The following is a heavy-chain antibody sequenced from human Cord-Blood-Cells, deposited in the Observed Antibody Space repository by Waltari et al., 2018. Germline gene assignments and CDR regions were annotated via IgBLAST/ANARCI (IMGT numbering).Heavy chain of an antibody. CDR3: ARGYLSSSWYANSGYYYGMDV. CDR1: GGTFSSYA. J-gene: IGHJ6*02. CDR2: IIPIFGTA. Sequence: QVQLVQSGAEVKKPGSSVKVSCKASGGTFSSYAISWVRQAPGQGLEWMGGIIPIFGTANYAQKFQGRVTITADESTSTAYMELSSLRSEDTAVYYCARGYLSSSWYANSGYYYGMDVWGQGTTVTVSS. V-gene: IGHV1-69*01. D-gene: IGHD6-13*01.